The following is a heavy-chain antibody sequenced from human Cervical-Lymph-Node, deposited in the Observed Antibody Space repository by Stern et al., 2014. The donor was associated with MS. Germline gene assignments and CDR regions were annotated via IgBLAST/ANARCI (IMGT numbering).Heavy chain of an antibody. V-gene: IGHV3-30*18. CDR2: ISDDGSEK. J-gene: IGHJ4*02. D-gene: IGHD3-10*01. CDR1: GYSFRSYG. Sequence: VQLVQSGGGVVQPGGSLRLSCAASGYSFRSYGMNWIRQTPGKGLEWVAFISDDGSEKYYAESVKGRFTISRDNFKNTLYLQLGSLIPDDTAVFYCAKSGPYLRRLDYWGQGTLVTVSS. CDR3: AKSGPYLRRLDY.